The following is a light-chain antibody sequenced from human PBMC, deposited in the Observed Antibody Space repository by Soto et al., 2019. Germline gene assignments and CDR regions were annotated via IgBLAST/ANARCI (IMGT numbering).Light chain of an antibody. CDR3: QQYGISPT. CDR2: DVS. Sequence: EIVLTQSPGTLSLSPGERATLSCRSSHRVSSNYLAWYQQKPGQAPRLLIYDVSNRATGIPDRFSGSGSGTDFTITISRLEPVDFAVYYCQQYGISPTFGQGTKVEIK. CDR1: HRVSSNY. V-gene: IGKV3-20*01. J-gene: IGKJ1*01.